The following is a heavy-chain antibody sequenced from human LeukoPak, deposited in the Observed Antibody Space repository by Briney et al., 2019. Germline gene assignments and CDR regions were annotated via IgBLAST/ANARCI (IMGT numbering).Heavy chain of an antibody. D-gene: IGHD3-10*01. V-gene: IGHV3-30*04. CDR1: GFTFSSCA. Sequence: GGPLRLSCAASGFTFSSCAMQWVRQAPGKGAEWMEFITYDGSNTYFADSVKGRFTLSRDNSNNALYLQMNSLRPADTAVYYCARAGGYAFDIWGQGTMVTVSS. J-gene: IGHJ3*02. CDR3: ARAGGYAFDI. CDR2: ITYDGSNT.